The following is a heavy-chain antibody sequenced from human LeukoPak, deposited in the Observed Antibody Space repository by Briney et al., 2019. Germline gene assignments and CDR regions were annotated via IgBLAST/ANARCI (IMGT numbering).Heavy chain of an antibody. J-gene: IGHJ4*02. Sequence: GGSLGLSCAASGFTFSGSSIHWVRQASGKGLEWVGRIRSKANSYATAYAASVAGRFTISRDDSQNTAYLQMNSLKTEDAAVYYCSRYVDTPLDYWGQGALVTVSS. CDR3: SRYVDTPLDY. CDR1: GFTFSGSS. V-gene: IGHV3-73*01. CDR2: IRSKANSYAT. D-gene: IGHD5-18*01.